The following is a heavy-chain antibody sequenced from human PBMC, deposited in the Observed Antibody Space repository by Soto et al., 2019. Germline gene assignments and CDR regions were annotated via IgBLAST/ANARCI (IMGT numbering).Heavy chain of an antibody. J-gene: IGHJ6*02. Sequence: SETLSLTCTVSGGSISSSSYYWGWIRQPPGKGLEWIGNVYYGGSTYYNPSLKSRVTISVETSKGQFSLKLSSVTAADTAVYYCAGGDYHPSSGYYFYYYTMDVWGQGTTVTVSS. CDR1: GGSISSSSYY. V-gene: IGHV4-39*01. CDR3: AGGDYHPSSGYYFYYYTMDV. CDR2: VYYGGST. D-gene: IGHD3-22*01.